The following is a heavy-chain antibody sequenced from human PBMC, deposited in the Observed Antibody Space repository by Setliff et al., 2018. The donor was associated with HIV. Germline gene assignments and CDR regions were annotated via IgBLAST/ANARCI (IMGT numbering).Heavy chain of an antibody. J-gene: IGHJ4*02. V-gene: IGHV4-39*01. CDR1: GGSISSSNYY. D-gene: IGHD3-3*01. CDR3: ARQIASGYWAFDS. Sequence: PSETLSLTCTVSGGSISSSNYYWGWIRQPPGKGLDWIGSIYYSGSTYYNPSLKSRVTISVDTSKNQFSLKLSSVTAADTAVYYCARQIASGYWAFDSWGQGTLVTVSS. CDR2: IYYSGST.